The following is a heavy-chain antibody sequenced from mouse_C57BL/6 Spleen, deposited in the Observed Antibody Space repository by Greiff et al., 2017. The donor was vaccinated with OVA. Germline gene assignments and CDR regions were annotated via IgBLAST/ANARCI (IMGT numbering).Heavy chain of an antibody. Sequence: VQLQQSGPELVKPGASVKISCKASGYAFSSSWMNWVKQRPGKGLEWIGRIYPGDGDTNYNGKFKGKATLTADKSSSTAYMQLSSLTSEDSAVYFCAIYDYDRDFDDWGQGTTLTVSS. J-gene: IGHJ2*01. D-gene: IGHD2-4*01. CDR1: GYAFSSSW. V-gene: IGHV1-82*01. CDR3: AIYDYDRDFDD. CDR2: IYPGDGDT.